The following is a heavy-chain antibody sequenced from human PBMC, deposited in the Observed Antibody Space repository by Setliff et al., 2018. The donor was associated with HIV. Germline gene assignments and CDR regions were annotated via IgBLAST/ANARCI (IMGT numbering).Heavy chain of an antibody. CDR3: AREHSTTWPYFDF. CDR1: GGTFTSYV. Sequence: GASVKVSCKASGGTFTSYVISWVRQAPGQGLEWMGGIIPILGIASYSQKFQGRVTITADKSTSTAYMELSSLRSEDTAVYFCAREHSTTWPYFDFWGQGTLVTVSS. CDR2: IIPILGIA. J-gene: IGHJ4*02. V-gene: IGHV1-69*10. D-gene: IGHD6-13*01.